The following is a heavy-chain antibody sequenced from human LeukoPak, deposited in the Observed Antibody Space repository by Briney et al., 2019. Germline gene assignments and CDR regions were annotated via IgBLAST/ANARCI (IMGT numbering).Heavy chain of an antibody. V-gene: IGHV3-23*01. D-gene: IGHD3-3*01. Sequence: GGSLRLSCAASGFTFSSYAMSWVRQAPGKGLEWVSAISGSGGSTYYAHSVKGRFTISRDNSKNTLYLQMNSLRAEDTAVYYCAKDQVTIFGVVPNDAFDIWGQGTMVTVSS. CDR3: AKDQVTIFGVVPNDAFDI. CDR1: GFTFSSYA. CDR2: ISGSGGST. J-gene: IGHJ3*02.